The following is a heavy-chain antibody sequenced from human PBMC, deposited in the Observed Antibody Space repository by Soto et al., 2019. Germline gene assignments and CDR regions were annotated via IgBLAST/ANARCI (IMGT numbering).Heavy chain of an antibody. CDR2: IYPGDSDT. D-gene: IGHD5-12*01. Sequence: GLPMKVPWKGSGYSFTSYWIGWMRKMPGKGLEWMGIIYPGDSDTRYSPSFQGQVTISADKSISTAYLQWSSLKASDTAMYYCARQLGVATTGDYYYGMDVWGQGTTVTVSS. CDR3: ARQLGVATTGDYYYGMDV. CDR1: GYSFTSYW. V-gene: IGHV5-51*01. J-gene: IGHJ6*02.